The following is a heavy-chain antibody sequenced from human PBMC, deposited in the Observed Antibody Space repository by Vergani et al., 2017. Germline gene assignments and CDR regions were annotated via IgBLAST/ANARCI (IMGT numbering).Heavy chain of an antibody. CDR3: ARDGAGTIDFDY. CDR1: GFPLSNAW. V-gene: IGHV3-74*01. J-gene: IGHJ4*02. D-gene: IGHD1-26*01. Sequence: EVQLVESGGGLVQPGGSLRLSCAASGFPLSNAWINWVRQGPGKGLEWVSRVGFDGSDTAYADSVKGRFTISKDSAMNTVHLQMTNVRAEDTAVYFCARDGAGTIDFDYWGPGILVTVSS. CDR2: VGFDGSDT.